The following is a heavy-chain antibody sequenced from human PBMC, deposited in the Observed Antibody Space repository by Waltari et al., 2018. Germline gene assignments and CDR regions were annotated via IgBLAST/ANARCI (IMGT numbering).Heavy chain of an antibody. D-gene: IGHD4-17*01. CDR1: GFTFSSFW. V-gene: IGHV3-74*01. Sequence: EVQLVESGGGLVQPGGSLRLSCAASGFTFSSFWMHWVRQAPGKGLVWVSSINGDGRDTRYADSVKGRFIISRDNAKNTLYLQVNSLGVEDTAVYYCGRDPTTVTPVDYWGQGTLVTVSS. CDR2: INGDGRDT. J-gene: IGHJ4*02. CDR3: GRDPTTVTPVDY.